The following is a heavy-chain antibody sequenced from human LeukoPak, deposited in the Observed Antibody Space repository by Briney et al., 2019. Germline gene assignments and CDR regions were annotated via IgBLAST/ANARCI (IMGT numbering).Heavy chain of an antibody. Sequence: SETLSLTCAVYGGSFSGYYWSWIRQPPGKGLEWIGEINHSGSTNYNPSLKSRVTISVDTSKNQFSLKLSSVTAADTAVYYCGRGGGQNRGNWSAPGAQ. CDR2: INHSGST. J-gene: IGHJ5*02. CDR3: GRGGGQNRGNWSAP. CDR1: GGSFSGYY. D-gene: IGHD1-14*01. V-gene: IGHV4-34*01.